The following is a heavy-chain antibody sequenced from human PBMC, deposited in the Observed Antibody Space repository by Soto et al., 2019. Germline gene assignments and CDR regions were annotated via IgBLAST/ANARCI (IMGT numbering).Heavy chain of an antibody. J-gene: IGHJ4*02. CDR1: GFTFSSYA. D-gene: IGHD6-13*01. V-gene: IGHV3-23*01. Sequence: GGSLRLSCAASGFTFSSYAMNWVRLAPGKGLEWVSAISGTGYNTYYADSVKGRFTISRDNTKNTLYLQMNSLRAEDTAVYYCAKAGFSSSWSPTYFDYWGQGTLVTVSS. CDR3: AKAGFSSSWSPTYFDY. CDR2: ISGTGYNT.